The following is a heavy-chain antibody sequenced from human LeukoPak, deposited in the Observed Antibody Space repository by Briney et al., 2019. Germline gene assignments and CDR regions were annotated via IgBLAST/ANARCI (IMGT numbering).Heavy chain of an antibody. V-gene: IGHV4-34*01. CDR2: INHSGST. CDR1: GGSFSGYY. Sequence: PSETLSLTCAVYGGSFSGYYWSWIRQPPGKGLEWIGEINHSGSTNYNPSLKSRVTISVDTSKNQFSLKLSSVTAADTAVYYCRGTRTMIVVVRDYWGQGTLVTVSS. D-gene: IGHD3-22*01. CDR3: RGTRTMIVVVRDY. J-gene: IGHJ4*02.